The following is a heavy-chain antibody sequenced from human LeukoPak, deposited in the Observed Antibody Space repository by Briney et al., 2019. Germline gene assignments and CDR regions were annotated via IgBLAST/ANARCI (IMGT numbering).Heavy chain of an antibody. Sequence: ASVKVSCKASGGTFSSYAISWVRQAPGQGLEWMGGIIPIFGTANYAQKFQGRVTITADKSTSTAYMELSSLRSEDTAVYYCARDIAAPYYYYYYMDVWGKGTTVTVPS. CDR2: IIPIFGTA. D-gene: IGHD6-13*01. V-gene: IGHV1-69*06. J-gene: IGHJ6*03. CDR3: ARDIAAPYYYYYYMDV. CDR1: GGTFSSYA.